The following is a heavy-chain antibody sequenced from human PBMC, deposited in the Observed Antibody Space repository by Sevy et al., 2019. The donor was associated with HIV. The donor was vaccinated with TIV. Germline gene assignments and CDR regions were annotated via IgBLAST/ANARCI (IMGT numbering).Heavy chain of an antibody. D-gene: IGHD3-22*01. Sequence: GGSLRLSCSASGFSFSTSVMHWVRQAPGKGLEWVALVSFHGGSQYPSDSVKGRFTIPRDNSKNTLYLQLNSLRPEDTGVYYCAKEGYSSGYAGAFNIWGQGTLVTVSS. V-gene: IGHV3-30*04. CDR1: GFSFSTSV. J-gene: IGHJ3*02. CDR3: AKEGYSSGYAGAFNI. CDR2: VSFHGGSQ.